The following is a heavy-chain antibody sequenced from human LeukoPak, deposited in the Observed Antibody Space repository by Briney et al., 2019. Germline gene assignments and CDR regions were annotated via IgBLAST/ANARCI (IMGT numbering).Heavy chain of an antibody. J-gene: IGHJ5*02. CDR3: ARDQRGLTPATSWLDP. D-gene: IGHD2-2*01. V-gene: IGHV1-8*03. CDR2: MNPNSGNP. Sequence: ASVKVSCKASGYTFTSYDINWVRQATGQGLEWMGWMNPNSGNPGYAQKFQGRVTITRNTSISTAYMELRSLRSDDTAVYYCARDQRGLTPATSWLDPWGQGTLVTVSS. CDR1: GYTFTSYD.